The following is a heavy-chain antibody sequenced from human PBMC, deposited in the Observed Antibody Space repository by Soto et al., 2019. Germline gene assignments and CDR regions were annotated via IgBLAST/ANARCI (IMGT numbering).Heavy chain of an antibody. CDR2: ISGSGGTT. Sequence: PGGSLRLSCAASGFTFSTFAMTWVRQAPGKGLEWVSGISGSGGTTYYADSVKGRFTISRDNSKNTLYLQMSSLRAEDTAVYYCAKEIGGYYMDVWGRGTTVTVSS. CDR3: AKEIGGYYMDV. J-gene: IGHJ6*03. CDR1: GFTFSTFA. V-gene: IGHV3-23*01. D-gene: IGHD3-22*01.